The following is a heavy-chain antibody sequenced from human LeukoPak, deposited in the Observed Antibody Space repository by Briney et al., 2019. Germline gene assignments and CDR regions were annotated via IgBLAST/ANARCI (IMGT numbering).Heavy chain of an antibody. CDR2: IYHSGST. Sequence: PSETLSLTCAVSGYSISSGDYWGWIRLPPGKGLEWIGSIYHSGSTYYNPSLKSRVTISVDTSKRRFSLTLSSVTAADTAVYYCARNRSEPLGNGGSFDSWGQGTLVTVSS. J-gene: IGHJ4*02. CDR3: ARNRSEPLGNGGSFDS. CDR1: GYSISSGDY. D-gene: IGHD3-16*01. V-gene: IGHV4-38-2*01.